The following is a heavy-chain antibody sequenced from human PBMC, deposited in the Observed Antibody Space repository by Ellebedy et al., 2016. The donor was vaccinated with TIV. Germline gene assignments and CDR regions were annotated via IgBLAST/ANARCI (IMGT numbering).Heavy chain of an antibody. CDR1: GGSISSSNW. J-gene: IGHJ4*02. V-gene: IGHV4-4*02. Sequence: SETLSLTXAVSGGSISSSNWWSWVRQPPGKGLEWIGEIYHSGSTNYNPSLKSRVTISVDTSKNQFSLKLSSVTAADTAVYYCARARLRITMVRGVRQQYYFDYWGQGTLVTVSS. CDR3: ARARLRITMVRGVRQQYYFDY. CDR2: IYHSGST. D-gene: IGHD3-10*01.